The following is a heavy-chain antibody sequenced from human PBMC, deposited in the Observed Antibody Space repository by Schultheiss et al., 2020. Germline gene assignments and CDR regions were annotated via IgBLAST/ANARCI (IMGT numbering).Heavy chain of an antibody. D-gene: IGHD3-3*01. V-gene: IGHV3-64*04. CDR2: ISGNGGRI. J-gene: IGHJ6*02. CDR1: GFTFSSYA. Sequence: GGSLRLSCSTSGFTFSSYAMHWVRQAPGKGLEYVSGISGNGGRIHYADSVKGRFTISRDNSKNTLYLQMNSLKTEDTAVYYCTTGDFWSGYYPVDGMDVWGQGTTVTVSS. CDR3: TTGDFWSGYYPVDGMDV.